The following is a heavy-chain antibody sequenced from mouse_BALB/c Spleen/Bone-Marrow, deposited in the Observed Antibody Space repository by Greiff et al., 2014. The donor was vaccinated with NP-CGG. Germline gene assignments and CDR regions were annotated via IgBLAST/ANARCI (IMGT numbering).Heavy chain of an antibody. D-gene: IGHD2-1*01. J-gene: IGHJ4*01. CDR3: AGEVRGSGMDY. Sequence: EVHLVESGGGLVQPGGSLKLSCAASGFTFSSYTMSWVRQTPEKRLEWVAYISTGGGSTYYADTVKGRFTITGDNSNNTLYLQMSIPKYEATALYYSAGEVRGSGMDYWGQGTSVTVSS. CDR1: GFTFSSYT. V-gene: IGHV5-12-2*01. CDR2: ISTGGGST.